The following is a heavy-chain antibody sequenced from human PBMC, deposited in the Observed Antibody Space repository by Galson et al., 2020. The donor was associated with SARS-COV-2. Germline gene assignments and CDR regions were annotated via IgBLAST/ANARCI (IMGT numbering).Heavy chain of an antibody. D-gene: IGHD6-13*01. CDR1: GFTFSSYG. CDR3: AKGIKQQLVHYYGMDV. Sequence: GESLKISCAASGFTFSSYGMHWVRQAPGKGLEWVAFIRYDGSNKYYADSVKGRFTISRDNSKNTLYLQMNSLRAEDTAVYYCAKGIKQQLVHYYGMDVWGQGTTVTVSS. J-gene: IGHJ6*02. CDR2: IRYDGSNK. V-gene: IGHV3-30*02.